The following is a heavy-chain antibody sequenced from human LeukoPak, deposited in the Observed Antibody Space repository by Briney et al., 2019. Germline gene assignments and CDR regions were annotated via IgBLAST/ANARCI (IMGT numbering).Heavy chain of an antibody. Sequence: GGSLRLSCAASGNYWMHWVRQAPGKGLVWVSHINSDGSWTSYADSVKGRFTISKDNAKNTVYLQMNNLRAEGTAVYYCVSFYEAYWGRGTLVTVSS. CDR1: GNYW. CDR3: VSFYEAY. J-gene: IGHJ4*02. D-gene: IGHD2/OR15-2a*01. CDR2: INSDGSWT. V-gene: IGHV3-74*01.